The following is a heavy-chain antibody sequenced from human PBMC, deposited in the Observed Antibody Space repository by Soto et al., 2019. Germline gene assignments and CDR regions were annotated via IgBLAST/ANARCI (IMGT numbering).Heavy chain of an antibody. Sequence: ASVKVSCKASGGTFSSYGISWVRQAPGQGLKWMGWISAYNGNTNYAQKLQGRVTMTTDTSTSTAFMELRSLRSDDTAVYYCARDLHPDYGDYHRSNWFDPWGQGTLVTVSS. V-gene: IGHV1-18*01. J-gene: IGHJ5*02. CDR1: GGTFSSYG. CDR2: ISAYNGNT. D-gene: IGHD4-17*01. CDR3: ARDLHPDYGDYHRSNWFDP.